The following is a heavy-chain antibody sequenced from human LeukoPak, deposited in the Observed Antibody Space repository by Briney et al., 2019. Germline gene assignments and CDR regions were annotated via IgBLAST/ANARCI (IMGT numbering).Heavy chain of an antibody. CDR2: INPKNGDT. J-gene: IGHJ3*02. Sequence: ASVKVSCKASGSTFTSHYLHWVRQAPGQGLEWMSSINPKNGDTNTAQKLQGRVTMTRDTSISTAYMELSRLTFDDTAVYYCARVLENDYGDCAAFDIWGQGTLVTVSS. CDR1: GSTFTSHY. V-gene: IGHV1-2*02. CDR3: ARVLENDYGDCAAFDI. D-gene: IGHD4-17*01.